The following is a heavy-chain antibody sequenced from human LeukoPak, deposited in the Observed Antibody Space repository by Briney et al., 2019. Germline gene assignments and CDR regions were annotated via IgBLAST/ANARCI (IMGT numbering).Heavy chain of an antibody. J-gene: IGHJ4*02. CDR3: ARAGYCSSTTCYRPARLPSEY. CDR1: GFTFSSYE. V-gene: IGHV3-48*03. Sequence: GGPLRLSCAASGFTFSSYEMNWVRQAPGKGLEWVSYISSSGSTIYYADSVKGRFTISRDNAENSVYLQMNRLRVEDTALYFCARAGYCSSTTCYRPARLPSEYWGQGTLVTVSS. D-gene: IGHD2-2*01. CDR2: ISSSGSTI.